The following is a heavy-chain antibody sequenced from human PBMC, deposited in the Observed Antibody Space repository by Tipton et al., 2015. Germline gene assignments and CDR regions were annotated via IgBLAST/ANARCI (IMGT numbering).Heavy chain of an antibody. CDR1: GDTFSTNG. Sequence: QLVQSGAEVKKPGSSVKVSCKISGDTFSTNGLSWVRQAPGEGLEWMGAIVPIFAKANYAPKFQGRVTISADEGTSTTYMDLSSVRAEDTAMYYCAREGRGGNFNWWGQGTLVTVSS. J-gene: IGHJ4*02. D-gene: IGHD4-23*01. CDR3: AREGRGGNFNW. V-gene: IGHV1-69*01. CDR2: IVPIFAKA.